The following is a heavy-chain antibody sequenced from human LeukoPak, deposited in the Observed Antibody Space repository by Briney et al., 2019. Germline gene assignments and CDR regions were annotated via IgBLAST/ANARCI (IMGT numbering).Heavy chain of an antibody. CDR1: GFIFSTYW. CDR3: ARARLMNWFDP. J-gene: IGHJ5*02. D-gene: IGHD2-8*01. V-gene: IGHV3-74*01. CDR2: INSDGSST. Sequence: PGGSLRLSCAASGFIFSTYWMHWVRQAPGKGLVWVSRINSDGSSTNYADSVKGRFIISRDNAKNTLYLQMNSLRADDTAEYYCARARLMNWFDPWGLGTLVIVSS.